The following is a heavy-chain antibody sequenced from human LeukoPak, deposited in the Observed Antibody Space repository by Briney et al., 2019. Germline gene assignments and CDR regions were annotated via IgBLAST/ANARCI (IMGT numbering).Heavy chain of an antibody. CDR2: ISAYNGNT. CDR1: GYTFTSYG. Sequence: ASVKVSCKASGYTFTSYGISWVRQALGQGLEWMGWISAYNGNTNYAQKLQGRVTMTTDTSTSTAYMELRSLRSDDTAVYYCARDQSCSSTSCYLDYWGQGTLVTVSS. CDR3: ARDQSCSSTSCYLDY. V-gene: IGHV1-18*01. D-gene: IGHD2-2*01. J-gene: IGHJ4*02.